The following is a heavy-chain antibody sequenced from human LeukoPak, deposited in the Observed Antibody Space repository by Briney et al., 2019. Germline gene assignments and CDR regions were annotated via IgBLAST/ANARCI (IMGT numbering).Heavy chain of an antibody. Sequence: SETLSLTCAVYGGSFSGYYWSWIRQPPGKGLEWIGEINHSGSTNYNPSLKSRVTISVDTSKNQFSLKLNSVTAADTAIYYCARVAWFTFDSWGQGTLVTVSS. D-gene: IGHD3/OR15-3a*01. V-gene: IGHV4-34*01. CDR1: GGSFSGYY. J-gene: IGHJ4*02. CDR2: INHSGST. CDR3: ARVAWFTFDS.